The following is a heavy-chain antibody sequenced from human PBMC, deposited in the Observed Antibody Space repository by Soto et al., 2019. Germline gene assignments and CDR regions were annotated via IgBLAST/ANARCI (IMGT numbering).Heavy chain of an antibody. J-gene: IGHJ4*02. V-gene: IGHV4-59*01. CDR1: GGSISSYY. D-gene: IGHD3-9*01. CDR3: AREITGHDILTGSHFDY. Sequence: PSETLSLTCTVSGGSISSYYWSWIRQPPGKGLEWIGYIYYSGSTNYNPSLKSRVTISVDTSKNQFSLKLSSVTAADTAVYYCAREITGHDILTGSHFDYWGQGTLVTVSS. CDR2: IYYSGST.